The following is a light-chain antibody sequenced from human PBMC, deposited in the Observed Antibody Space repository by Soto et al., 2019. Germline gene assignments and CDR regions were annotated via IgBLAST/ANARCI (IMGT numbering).Light chain of an antibody. CDR1: SSDLGGYNY. Sequence: QSALTQPASVSGSPGQSITISCTGNSSDLGGYNYVSWYQQHPGKAPKLMIYEVSTRPSGVTNRFSGSKSGNTAALTISGLQAEDEADYYCSSYTSSSTQVFGTGTKLTVL. CDR3: SSYTSSSTQV. CDR2: EVS. J-gene: IGLJ1*01. V-gene: IGLV2-14*01.